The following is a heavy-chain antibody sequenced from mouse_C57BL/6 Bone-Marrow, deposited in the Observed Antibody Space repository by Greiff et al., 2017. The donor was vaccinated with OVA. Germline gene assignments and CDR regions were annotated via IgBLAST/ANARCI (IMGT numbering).Heavy chain of an antibody. CDR2: IYPRSGNT. CDR3: ARDYYGSSHYFDY. V-gene: IGHV1-81*01. CDR1: GYTFTSYG. Sequence: VQLQESGAELARPGASVKLSCKASGYTFTSYGISWVKQRTGQGLEWIGEIYPRSGNTYYNEKFKGKATLTADKSSSTAYMELRSLTSEDSAVYFCARDYYGSSHYFDYWGQGTTLTVSS. D-gene: IGHD1-1*01. J-gene: IGHJ2*01.